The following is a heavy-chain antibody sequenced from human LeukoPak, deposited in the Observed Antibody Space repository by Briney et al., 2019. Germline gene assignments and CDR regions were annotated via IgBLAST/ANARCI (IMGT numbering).Heavy chain of an antibody. CDR1: GGSFRDSY. CDR3: ARGEGTLAGRRWPYQYYYYIDV. V-gene: IGHV4-34*01. CDR2: INQSGSA. Sequence: KPSETLSLTCVVYGGSFRDSYWSGFPQPPGKGLEWIGKINQSGSAKYSQSLKSRVTMSIHTSNNQFSLKLSSVTAADTAVYYCARGEGTLAGRRWPYQYYYYIDVWGKGTTVTVSS. D-gene: IGHD6-19*01. J-gene: IGHJ6*03.